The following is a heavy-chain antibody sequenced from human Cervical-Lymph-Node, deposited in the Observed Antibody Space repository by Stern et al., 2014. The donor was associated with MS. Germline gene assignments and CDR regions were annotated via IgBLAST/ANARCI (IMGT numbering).Heavy chain of an antibody. J-gene: IGHJ4*02. D-gene: IGHD1-14*01. CDR1: GYTFISYG. Sequence: VQLVQSGAEVKKPGASVKVSCKASGYTFISYGINWVRQAPGQGLEWMGWICGYRGKTEYAQGVQGRVTLSTDTSTTTAYLEVGSLRSDYTAIYYCARAGADSTTHFDYWGQGTLVTVSS. CDR2: ICGYRGKT. V-gene: IGHV1-18*01. CDR3: ARAGADSTTHFDY.